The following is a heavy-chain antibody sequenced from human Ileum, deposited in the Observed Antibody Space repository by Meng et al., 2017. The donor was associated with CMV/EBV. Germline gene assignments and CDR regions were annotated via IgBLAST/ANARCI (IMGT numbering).Heavy chain of an antibody. CDR2: IFHRGAS. Sequence: QMQLQESGAVLGRPSGTLSLTCVGSDGSLIGTNWWIWVRQPPGGGLEWIGEIFHRGASNYNPALKCRATISIDNSKNQFSLRLTSVTVAYTAVYFCADPPAGLWGQGVLVTVSS. V-gene: IGHV4-4*02. CDR1: DGSLIGTNW. CDR3: ADPPAGL. D-gene: IGHD3-16*01. J-gene: IGHJ4*02.